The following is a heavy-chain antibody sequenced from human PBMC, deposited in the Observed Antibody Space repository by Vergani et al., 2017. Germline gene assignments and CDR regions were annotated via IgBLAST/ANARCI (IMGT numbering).Heavy chain of an antibody. CDR1: GGTFSSCA. J-gene: IGHJ5*02. V-gene: IGHV1-69*01. CDR3: ARGRLGYCSSTSCYNGWFDP. CDR2: IIPIFGTA. D-gene: IGHD2-2*02. Sequence: QVQLVQSGAEVKKPGSSVKVSCKASGGTFSSCAISWVRQAPGQGLEWMGGIIPIFGTANYAQKFQGRVTITADESTSTAYMELSSLRSEDTAVYYCARGRLGYCSSTSCYNGWFDPWGQGTLVTVSS.